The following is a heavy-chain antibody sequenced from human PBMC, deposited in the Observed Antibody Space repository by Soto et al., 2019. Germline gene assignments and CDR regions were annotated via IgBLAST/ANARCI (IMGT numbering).Heavy chain of an antibody. D-gene: IGHD2-2*01. Sequence: PGGSLILSCAASGLTFSTYGFHWVRQAPGKGLEWVAVISNDVRNIHYAESVKGRFTISRDNSKNTLYLQMNSLKPNDTAVYYCVKDTLGGMTPVFMPGPDWGQGTLVTVSS. CDR1: GLTFSTYG. CDR2: ISNDVRNI. V-gene: IGHV3-30*18. J-gene: IGHJ4*02. CDR3: VKDTLGGMTPVFMPGPD.